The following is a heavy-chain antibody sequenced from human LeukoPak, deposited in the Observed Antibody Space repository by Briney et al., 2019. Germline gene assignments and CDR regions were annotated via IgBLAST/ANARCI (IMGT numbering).Heavy chain of an antibody. CDR1: GGSIYSGSYY. CDR2: IYTSGST. J-gene: IGHJ3*02. D-gene: IGHD3-3*01. CDR3: ARDERTKAFDI. V-gene: IGHV4-61*02. Sequence: SETLSLTCTVSGGSIYSGSYYWSWIRQPAGKGLEWIGRIYTSGSTNYNPSLKSRVTISVDTSKNQFSLKLSSVTAADTAVYYCARDERTKAFDIWGQGTMVTVSS.